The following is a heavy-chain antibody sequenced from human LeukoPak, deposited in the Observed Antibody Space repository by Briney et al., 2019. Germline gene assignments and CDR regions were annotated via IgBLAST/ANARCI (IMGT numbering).Heavy chain of an antibody. CDR3: ARDRVVPAANWYYYGMDV. Sequence: GGSMRLSCAASGFTFSSYSMNWVRQAPGKGLEWVSSISSSSSYIYYADSVKGRFTISRDNAKNSLYLQMNSLRAEGTAVYYCARDRVVPAANWYYYGMDVWGQGTTVTVSS. V-gene: IGHV3-21*01. CDR1: GFTFSSYS. D-gene: IGHD2-2*01. J-gene: IGHJ6*02. CDR2: ISSSSSYI.